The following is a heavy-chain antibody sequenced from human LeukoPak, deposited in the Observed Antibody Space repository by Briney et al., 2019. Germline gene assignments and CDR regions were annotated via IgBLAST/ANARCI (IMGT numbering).Heavy chain of an antibody. V-gene: IGHV3-23*01. J-gene: IGHJ4*02. D-gene: IGHD3-10*01. Sequence: PTGGSLRLSCAVSGFTFSSYAMSWVRQAPGKGLEWVSAISGSGGSTYYADSVKGRFTISRDNSKNTLYLQMNSLRAEDTAVYYCAKDRYGSGSYYKVFDYWGQGTLVTVSS. CDR1: GFTFSSYA. CDR2: ISGSGGST. CDR3: AKDRYGSGSYYKVFDY.